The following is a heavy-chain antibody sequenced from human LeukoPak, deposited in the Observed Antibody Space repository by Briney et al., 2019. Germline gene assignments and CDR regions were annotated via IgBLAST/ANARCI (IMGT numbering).Heavy chain of an antibody. Sequence: EASVKVSCKASGYTFTSYDINWVRQAPGQGLEWMGWINPNSGGTNYAQKFQGWVTMTRDTSISTAYMELSRLRSDDTAVYYCARDGYETYYYYGMDVWGQGATVTVSS. CDR3: ARDGYETYYYYGMDV. CDR2: INPNSGGT. J-gene: IGHJ6*02. V-gene: IGHV1-2*04. D-gene: IGHD2-2*01. CDR1: GYTFTSYD.